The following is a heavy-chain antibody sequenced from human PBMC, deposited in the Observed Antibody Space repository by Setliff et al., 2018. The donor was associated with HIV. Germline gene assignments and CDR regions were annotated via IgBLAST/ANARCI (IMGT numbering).Heavy chain of an antibody. J-gene: IGHJ4*02. CDR3: VRAEYKSDHY. CDR1: GFTFSSYE. Sequence: GGSLRLSCAASGFTFSSYEMTWVRQAPGKGLDWVSVISGSGDSAYYADSVKGRFTISRDNSKNTLYLQMSSLRTEDTAVYYCVRAEYKSDHYWGQGTLVTVSS. V-gene: IGHV3-23*01. D-gene: IGHD1-20*01. CDR2: ISGSGDSA.